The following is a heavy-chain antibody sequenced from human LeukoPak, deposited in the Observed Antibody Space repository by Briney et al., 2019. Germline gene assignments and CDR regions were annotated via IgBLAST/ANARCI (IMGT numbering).Heavy chain of an antibody. Sequence: GGSLRLSCAASGFTFSSYEMNCVRQAPGEGLEWVSYISSSSSYIYYADSVKGRVTISRDNAKNSLYLKMNSLRAEDTAVYYCARDRGSTDFAYWGQGPLVTVSS. CDR2: ISSSSSYI. V-gene: IGHV3-21*05. J-gene: IGHJ4*02. CDR3: ARDRGSTDFAY. D-gene: IGHD3-10*01. CDR1: GFTFSSYE.